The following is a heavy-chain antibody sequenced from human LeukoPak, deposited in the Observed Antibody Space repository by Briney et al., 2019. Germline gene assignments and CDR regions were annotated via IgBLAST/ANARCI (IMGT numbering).Heavy chain of an antibody. V-gene: IGHV3-7*01. D-gene: IGHD6-13*01. CDR2: IKQDGSEK. CDR1: GFTFSSYW. J-gene: IGHJ4*02. Sequence: GGSLRLSCAASGFTFSSYWMSWVRQAPGKGLEWVANIKQDGSEKYYVDSVKGRFTISRDNAKNSLFLQTNSLRAEDTAVYYCARGYSSSWYNRFDYWGQGTLVTVSS. CDR3: ARGYSSSWYNRFDY.